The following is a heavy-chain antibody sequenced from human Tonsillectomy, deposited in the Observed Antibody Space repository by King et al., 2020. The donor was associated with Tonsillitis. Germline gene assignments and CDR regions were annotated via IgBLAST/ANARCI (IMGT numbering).Heavy chain of an antibody. J-gene: IGHJ6*03. CDR2: ISYDGNNK. Sequence: VQLVESGGGVVQPGRSLRLSCVASGFTFSSFAMHWVRQAPGKGLEGVAVISYDGNNKYYADSVKGRFTISRDNSKNTLYLQISNLRAEDTALYFCARDRPPDQFPYAYYYYYYMDVWGKGTTVTVSS. CDR1: GFTFSSFA. V-gene: IGHV3-30-3*01. CDR3: ARDRPPDQFPYAYYYYYYMDV. D-gene: IGHD2-2*01.